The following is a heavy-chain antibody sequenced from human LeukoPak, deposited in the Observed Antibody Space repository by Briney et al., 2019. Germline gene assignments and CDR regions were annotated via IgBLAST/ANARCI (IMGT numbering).Heavy chain of an antibody. V-gene: IGHV1-69*05. CDR3: ARDRSLLGYSSSSGFDY. Sequence: SVKVSCKASGYTFTSYGISWVRQAPGQGLEWMGRIIPIFGTANYAQKFQGRVTITTDESTSTAYMELSSLRSEDTAVYYCARDRSLLGYSSSSGFDYWGQGTLVTVSS. D-gene: IGHD6-6*01. CDR1: GYTFTSYG. CDR2: IIPIFGTA. J-gene: IGHJ4*02.